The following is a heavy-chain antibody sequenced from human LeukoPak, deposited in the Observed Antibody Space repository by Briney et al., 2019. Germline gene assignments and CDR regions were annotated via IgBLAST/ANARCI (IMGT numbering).Heavy chain of an antibody. CDR1: GFXVSSNY. J-gene: IGHJ4*02. CDR2: IYSGGST. Sequence: GGSLRLSCAASGFXVSSNYISWVRQAPGKGLEWVSVIYSGGSTYYADSVKGRFTISRDNSKNTLYLQMNSLRAEDTAVYYCARTTADFSDYFFLDYWGQGSLVTVSS. V-gene: IGHV3-53*01. D-gene: IGHD4-11*01. CDR3: ARTTADFSDYFFLDY.